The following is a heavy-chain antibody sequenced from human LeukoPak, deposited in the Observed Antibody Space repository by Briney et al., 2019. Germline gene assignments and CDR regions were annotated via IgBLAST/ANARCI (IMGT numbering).Heavy chain of an antibody. J-gene: IGHJ4*02. CDR1: GFTFSSYW. Sequence: GGSLRLSCAASGFTFSSYWMSWVRQAPGQGLEWVANIKQDGSEKYYVDSVKGRFTISRDNAKNSLYLQMDSLRAEDTAVYYCARAIDYYGSGSYYYYFDYWGQGTLVTVSS. V-gene: IGHV3-7*01. CDR2: IKQDGSEK. D-gene: IGHD3-10*01. CDR3: ARAIDYYGSGSYYYYFDY.